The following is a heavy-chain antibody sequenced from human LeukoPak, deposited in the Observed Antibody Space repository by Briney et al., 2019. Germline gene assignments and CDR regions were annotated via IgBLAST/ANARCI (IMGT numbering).Heavy chain of an antibody. CDR1: GGSISSGSYY. Sequence: SETLSLTCTVSGGSISSGSYYWSWIRQPAGKGLEWIGRIYTSGSTNYNPSLKSRVTISVDTSKNQFSLKLSSVTAADTAVYYCARAPPSIAAAGTEYFDYWGQGTLVTVSS. V-gene: IGHV4-61*02. D-gene: IGHD6-13*01. CDR2: IYTSGST. CDR3: ARAPPSIAAAGTEYFDY. J-gene: IGHJ4*02.